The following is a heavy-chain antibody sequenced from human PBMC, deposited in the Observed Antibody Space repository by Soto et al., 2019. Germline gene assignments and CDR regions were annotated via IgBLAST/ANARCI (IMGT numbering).Heavy chain of an antibody. CDR3: AGTAAGPHFDY. CDR1: GGTFSSYA. D-gene: IGHD6-13*01. J-gene: IGHJ4*02. Sequence: ASVKVSCKASGGTFSSYAISWVRQAPGQGLEWMGGIIPIFGTANYAQKFQGRVTITADESTSTAYMELSSLRSEDTAVYYCAGTAAGPHFDYWGQGTLVTVSS. V-gene: IGHV1-69*13. CDR2: IIPIFGTA.